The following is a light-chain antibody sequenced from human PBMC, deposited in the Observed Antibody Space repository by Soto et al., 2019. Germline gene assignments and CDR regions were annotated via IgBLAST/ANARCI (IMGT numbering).Light chain of an antibody. CDR1: QTIRNQ. Sequence: DIPMTQSPSTLSASVGDRVTITCRASQTIRNQLAWYQQKPGKAPKVLIYDSSSLESGVPSRFSGSGSGTEVPLTISSLQRDDFATYYCQQSHSYKTFGQGTKVEIK. J-gene: IGKJ1*01. CDR3: QQSHSYKT. CDR2: DSS. V-gene: IGKV1-5*01.